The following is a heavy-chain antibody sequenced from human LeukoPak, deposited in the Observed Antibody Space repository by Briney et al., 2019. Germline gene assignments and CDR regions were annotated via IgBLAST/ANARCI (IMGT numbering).Heavy chain of an antibody. CDR2: ISGSGGST. V-gene: IGHV3-23*01. CDR3: AKDGGYYDSSGYYLDY. CDR1: GFTFSSYA. J-gene: IGHJ4*02. Sequence: PGGSLRLSCAASGFTFSSYAMSWVRQAPGKGLEWVSAISGSGGSTYYADSVNGRFTISRDNSKNTLYLQMNSLRAEDTAVYYCAKDGGYYDSSGYYLDYWGQGTLVTVSS. D-gene: IGHD3-22*01.